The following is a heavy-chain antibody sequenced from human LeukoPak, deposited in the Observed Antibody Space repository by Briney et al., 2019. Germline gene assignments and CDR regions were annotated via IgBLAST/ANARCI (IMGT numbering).Heavy chain of an antibody. CDR1: GFTVSSNY. J-gene: IGHJ4*02. CDR3: ARDVCGGSCYSGY. CDR2: IHSGGST. D-gene: IGHD2-15*01. Sequence: GGSLRLSCAASGFTVSSNYMSWVRQAPGKGLEWVSVIHSGGSTYYADSVKGRFTISRDNSKNTLYLQMNSLRAEDTAVYYCARDVCGGSCYSGYWGQGTLVTVSS. V-gene: IGHV3-53*01.